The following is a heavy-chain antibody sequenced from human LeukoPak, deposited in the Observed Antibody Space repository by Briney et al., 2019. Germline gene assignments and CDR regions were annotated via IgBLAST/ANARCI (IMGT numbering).Heavy chain of an antibody. V-gene: IGHV1-8*01. CDR3: ARGRGLSGSYYDDY. D-gene: IGHD1-26*01. CDR1: GYTFTSYD. J-gene: IGHJ4*02. CDR2: MNPASGTT. Sequence: GASVKASCKASGYTFTSYDINWVRQATGQGLEWMGWMNPASGTTGYAQKFQGRVTMTRNTSIGTAYMELNSLRSQDTAVYYCARGRGLSGSYYDDYWGQGTLVTVSS.